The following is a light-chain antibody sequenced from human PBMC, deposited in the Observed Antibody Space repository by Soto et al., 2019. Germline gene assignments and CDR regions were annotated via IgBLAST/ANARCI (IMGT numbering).Light chain of an antibody. CDR2: EVS. CDR1: SSDVGSYNR. J-gene: IGLJ3*02. CDR3: ISYTSGDTWV. V-gene: IGLV2-18*02. Sequence: QSALTQPPSVSGSPGQSVTISCTGTSSDVGSYNRVSWYQQPPGTAPKLMISEVSNRPSGVPDRFSGSKSGNTASLTISGLQAEDEADYYCISYTSGDTWVFGGGTKLTVL.